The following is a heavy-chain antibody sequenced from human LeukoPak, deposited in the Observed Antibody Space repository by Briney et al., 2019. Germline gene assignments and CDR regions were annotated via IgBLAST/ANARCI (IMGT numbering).Heavy chain of an antibody. Sequence: SVKVSCKASGGTFISYAISWVRQAPGQGIEWMGRIIPIFGTANDAQMFQGRVTITTDEYTSTAYMELSSLRSEDTAVYYCARVAVAGTLDYWGQGTLVTVSS. CDR3: ARVAVAGTLDY. CDR2: IIPIFGTA. CDR1: GGTFISYA. J-gene: IGHJ4*02. V-gene: IGHV1-69*05. D-gene: IGHD6-19*01.